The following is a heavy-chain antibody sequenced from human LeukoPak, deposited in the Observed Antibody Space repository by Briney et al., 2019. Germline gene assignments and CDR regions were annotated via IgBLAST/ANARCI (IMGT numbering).Heavy chain of an antibody. V-gene: IGHV1-46*01. Sequence: GASVKVSCKASGGTFSSYAISWVRQAPGQGLEWMGIINPGDGGASYAQKFQGRLTMSRDTSTSTLYMELSSLRSEDTAIYYCARKAPHDTSGWYFDLWGRGTLVTVSS. CDR3: ARKAPHDTSGWYFDL. D-gene: IGHD3-22*01. CDR2: INPGDGGA. J-gene: IGHJ2*01. CDR1: GGTFSSYA.